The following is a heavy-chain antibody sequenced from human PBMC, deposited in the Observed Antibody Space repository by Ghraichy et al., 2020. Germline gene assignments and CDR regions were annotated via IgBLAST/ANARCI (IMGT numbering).Heavy chain of an antibody. Sequence: GGSLRLSCAASGFTFSSYWMSWVRQAPGKGLEWVANIKQDGSEKYYVDSVKGRFTISRDNAKNSLYLQMNSLRAEDTAVYYCARDDIVATWLFFDYWGQGTLVTVSS. D-gene: IGHD5-12*01. CDR2: IKQDGSEK. V-gene: IGHV3-7*01. CDR3: ARDDIVATWLFFDY. J-gene: IGHJ4*02. CDR1: GFTFSSYW.